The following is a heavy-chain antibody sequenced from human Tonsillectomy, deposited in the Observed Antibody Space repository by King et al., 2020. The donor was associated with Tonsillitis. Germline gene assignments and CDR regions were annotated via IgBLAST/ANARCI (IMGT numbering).Heavy chain of an antibody. J-gene: IGHJ4*02. V-gene: IGHV4-30-4*01. D-gene: IGHD3-22*01. CDR3: AICVYYYDSSGPCGYFDY. CDR2: IIHSGST. CDR1: GGSISSGDYY. Sequence: VQLQESGPGLVKPSQTLSLTCTVSGGSISSGDYYWTWIRQPPGKGLESIGYIIHSGSTYYNPSLKSRLTITLDTSKNQFSLRLSSWTATDTAVYFCAICVYYYDSSGPCGYFDYWGQRTLVTVSS.